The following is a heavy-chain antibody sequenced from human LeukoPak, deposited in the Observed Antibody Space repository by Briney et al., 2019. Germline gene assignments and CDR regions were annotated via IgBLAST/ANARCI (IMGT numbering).Heavy chain of an antibody. J-gene: IGHJ4*02. CDR1: GFTVSSNY. V-gene: IGHV3-53*01. D-gene: IGHD3-16*01. Sequence: PGGSLRLSCAASGFTVSSNYMSWVRQAPGKGLEWVSVIYSGGSTYYADSVKGRFTISRDNSKNTLYLQMNSLRAEDTAVYYCAKDRSMITFGGARFDYWGQGTLVTVSS. CDR3: AKDRSMITFGGARFDY. CDR2: IYSGGST.